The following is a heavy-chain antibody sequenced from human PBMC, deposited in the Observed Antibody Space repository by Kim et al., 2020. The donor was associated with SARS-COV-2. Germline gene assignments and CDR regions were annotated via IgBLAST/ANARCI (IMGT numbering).Heavy chain of an antibody. CDR3: ARLRGSSSGRIFDY. J-gene: IGHJ4*02. CDR1: GGSISSGGYY. D-gene: IGHD6-6*01. CDR2: IYYSGST. Sequence: SETLSLTCTVSGGSISSGGYYWSWIRQHPGKGLEWIGYIYYSGSTYYNPSLKSRVTISVDTSKNQFSLKLSSVTAADTAVYYCARLRGSSSGRIFDYWGQGTLVTVSS. V-gene: IGHV4-31*03.